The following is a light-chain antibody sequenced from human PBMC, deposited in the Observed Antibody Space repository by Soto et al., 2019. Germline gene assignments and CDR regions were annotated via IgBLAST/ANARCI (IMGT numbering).Light chain of an antibody. CDR1: QSVNSGF. CDR3: QQYSSSPRT. Sequence: EIVLTQSPGTLSLSPGEIATLSCRASQSVNSGFLAWYQQKPGQAPRLLIYGTSSRATGIPDRFSGSGSGTDFTLTISRLEPDDFAVYYCQQYSSSPRTFGQGTKVEIK. J-gene: IGKJ1*01. CDR2: GTS. V-gene: IGKV3-20*01.